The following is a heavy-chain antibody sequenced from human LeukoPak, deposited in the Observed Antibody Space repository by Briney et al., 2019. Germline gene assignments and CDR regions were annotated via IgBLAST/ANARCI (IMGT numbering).Heavy chain of an antibody. CDR3: ARDSTVVTSAFDI. Sequence: SETLSLTCTVSGGSISSYYWSWIRQPPGKGLEWIGYIYYSGSTNYNPYLKSRVTISVDTSKNQFSLKLSSVTAADTAVYYCARDSTVVTSAFDIWGQGTMVTVSS. CDR1: GGSISSYY. CDR2: IYYSGST. V-gene: IGHV4-59*01. J-gene: IGHJ3*02. D-gene: IGHD4-23*01.